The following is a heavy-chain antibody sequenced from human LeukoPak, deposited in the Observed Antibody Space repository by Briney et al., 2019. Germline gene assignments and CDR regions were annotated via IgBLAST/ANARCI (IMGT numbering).Heavy chain of an antibody. CDR3: AKPKDNSLYCFDY. D-gene: IGHD1-20*01. CDR2: ISGSGGST. CDR1: AFTLRSYA. Sequence: GGSLRLSCAASAFTLRSYAMGWVRPAGGNGLGWVSAISGSGGSTYYADSVKGRFTISRDNSKNTLYLQMSSLRAEDTAVYYCAKPKDNSLYCFDYWGQGTLVTVSS. V-gene: IGHV3-23*01. J-gene: IGHJ4*02.